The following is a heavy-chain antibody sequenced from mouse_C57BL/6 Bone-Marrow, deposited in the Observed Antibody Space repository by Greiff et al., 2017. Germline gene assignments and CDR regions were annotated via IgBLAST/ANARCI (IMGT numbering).Heavy chain of an antibody. V-gene: IGHV1-64*01. CDR1: GYTFTNYW. CDR3: ARSYDYDDYTMDY. Sequence: QVQLQQPGAELVKPGASVKLSCKASGYTFTNYWMHWVKQRPGQGLEWIGMMHPNGGSPDYNEKFKSEATLSVDKSSRPAYMEISSLTSEDSAVYYWARSYDYDDYTMDYWGQGTSVTVSS. CDR2: MHPNGGSP. J-gene: IGHJ4*01. D-gene: IGHD2-4*01.